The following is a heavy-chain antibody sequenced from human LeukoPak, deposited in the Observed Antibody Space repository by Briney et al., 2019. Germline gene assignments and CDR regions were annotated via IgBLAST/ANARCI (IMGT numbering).Heavy chain of an antibody. CDR1: GFTLSTYT. CDR3: RAVAATNEVDY. D-gene: IGHD6-19*01. J-gene: IGHJ4*02. Sequence: PGGSLRLSCAASGFTLSTYTMHWVRQAPGKGPEYVSVISGNGDITYYANSMKGRFTISRDNSKNTLYLQMGSLRPEDMAVYYCRAVAATNEVDYWGQGTLVTVSS. CDR2: ISGNGDIT. V-gene: IGHV3-64*01.